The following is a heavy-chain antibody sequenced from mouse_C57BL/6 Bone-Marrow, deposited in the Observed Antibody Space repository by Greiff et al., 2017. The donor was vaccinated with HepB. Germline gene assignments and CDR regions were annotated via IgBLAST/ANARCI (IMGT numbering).Heavy chain of an antibody. CDR1: GFTFSDYY. V-gene: IGHV5-16*01. D-gene: IGHD6-1*01. J-gene: IGHJ1*03. Sequence: EVKLVESEGGLVQPGSSMKLSCTASGFTFSDYYMAWVRQVPEKGLEWVANINYDGSSTYYLDSLKSRFIISRDNAKNILYLQMSSLKSEDTATYYCARGGTLCRGYFDVWGTGTTVTVSS. CDR3: ARGGTLCRGYFDV. CDR2: INYDGSST.